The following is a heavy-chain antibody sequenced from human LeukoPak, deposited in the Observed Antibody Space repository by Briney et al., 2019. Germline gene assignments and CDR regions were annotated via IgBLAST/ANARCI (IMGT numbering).Heavy chain of an antibody. CDR3: ARGGVVVAAIDAFDI. J-gene: IGHJ3*02. CDR2: IYSGGST. V-gene: IGHV3-66*01. Sequence: GGSLRLSCAASGFTVSSNFMSWVRQAPGKGLEWVSLIYSGGSTYYAASVKGRFTIPRDISKNTLFLQLNSLRAEDTAVYYCARGGVVVAAIDAFDIWGQGTLVTVSS. CDR1: GFTVSSNF. D-gene: IGHD2-15*01.